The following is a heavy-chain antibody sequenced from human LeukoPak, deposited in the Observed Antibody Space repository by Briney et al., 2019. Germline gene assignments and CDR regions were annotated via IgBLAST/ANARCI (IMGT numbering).Heavy chain of an antibody. J-gene: IGHJ6*02. CDR2: MNPNSGNT. D-gene: IGHD6-13*01. CDR1: GYTFTSYD. Sequence: ASVKFSCKASGYTFTSYDINWVRQATGQGLEWMGWMNPNSGNTGYAQTFQGRVTMTRNTSMSTAYMELSSLRSEDTAVYYCARWWGYSSSWYAPYYYGMDVWGQGTTVTVSS. CDR3: ARWWGYSSSWYAPYYYGMDV. V-gene: IGHV1-8*01.